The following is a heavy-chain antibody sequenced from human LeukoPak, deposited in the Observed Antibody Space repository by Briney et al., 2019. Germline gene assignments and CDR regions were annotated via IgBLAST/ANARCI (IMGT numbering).Heavy chain of an antibody. Sequence: TSETLSLTCTVSGGSISSYYWSWIRQPPGKGLEWIGYIYYSGSTNYNPSLKSRVTISVDTSKNQFSLKLSSVTAADTAVYYCAREGYSSSAYGMDVWGQGTTVTVSS. CDR1: GGSISSYY. CDR3: AREGYSSSAYGMDV. D-gene: IGHD6-6*01. V-gene: IGHV4-59*01. CDR2: IYYSGST. J-gene: IGHJ6*02.